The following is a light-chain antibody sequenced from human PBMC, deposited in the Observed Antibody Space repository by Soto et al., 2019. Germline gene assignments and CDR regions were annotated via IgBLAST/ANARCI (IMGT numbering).Light chain of an antibody. CDR1: QSISSW. Sequence: DIQMTQSPSTLSASVGDRVTITCRASQSISSWLVWYQQKPGKAPKLLIYKAASLESGVPSRFSGRGSGTEVTLTISSLQPDDFATYYCQQYNSYPWTFGQGTKVEIK. V-gene: IGKV1-5*03. CDR3: QQYNSYPWT. CDR2: KAA. J-gene: IGKJ1*01.